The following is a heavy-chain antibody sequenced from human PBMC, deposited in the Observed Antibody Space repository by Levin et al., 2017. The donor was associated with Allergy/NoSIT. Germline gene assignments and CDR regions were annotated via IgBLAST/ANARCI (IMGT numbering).Heavy chain of an antibody. V-gene: IGHV3-48*03. Sequence: GGSLRLSCAASGFTFSSYEMNWVRQAPGKGLEWVSYISSSGSTIYYADSVKGRFTISRDNAKNSLYLQMNSLRAEDTAVYYCARAHMITFGGVIVIPTPDAFDIWGQGTMVTVSS. CDR1: GFTFSSYE. CDR3: ARAHMITFGGVIVIPTPDAFDI. D-gene: IGHD3-16*02. J-gene: IGHJ3*02. CDR2: ISSSGSTI.